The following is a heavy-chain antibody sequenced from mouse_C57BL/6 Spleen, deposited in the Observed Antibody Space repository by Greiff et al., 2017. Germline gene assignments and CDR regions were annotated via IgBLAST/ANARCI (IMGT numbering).Heavy chain of an antibody. CDR3: ASANWDEGDYFDY. CDR2: INPNNGGT. D-gene: IGHD4-1*01. CDR1: GYTFTDYY. J-gene: IGHJ2*01. V-gene: IGHV1-26*01. Sequence: VQLQQSGPELVKPGASVKISCKASGYTFTDYYMNWVKQSHGKSLEWIGDINPNNGGTSYNQKFKGKATLTVDKSSSTAYMELRSLTSEDSAVYYCASANWDEGDYFDYWGQGTTLTVSS.